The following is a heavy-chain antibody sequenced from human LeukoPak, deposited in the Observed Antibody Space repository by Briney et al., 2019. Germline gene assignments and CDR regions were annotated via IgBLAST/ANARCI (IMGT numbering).Heavy chain of an antibody. CDR1: GRTFSSYA. Sequence: GSSVKGSCKASGRTFSSYAISWVRQAPGQGLEWMGGIIPIFGTANYAQKFQGRVTITADESTSTAYMELSSLRSEDTAVYYCASDAVEAGFDYWGRGTLVSVSS. V-gene: IGHV1-69*01. J-gene: IGHJ4*02. D-gene: IGHD6-25*01. CDR3: ASDAVEAGFDY. CDR2: IIPIFGTA.